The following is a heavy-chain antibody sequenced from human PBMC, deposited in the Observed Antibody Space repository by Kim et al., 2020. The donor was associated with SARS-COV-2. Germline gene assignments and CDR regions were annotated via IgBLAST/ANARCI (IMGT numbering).Heavy chain of an antibody. V-gene: IGHV3-15*01. D-gene: IGHD6-13*01. Sequence: GGSLRLSCAASGFTFSNAWMSWVRQAPGKGMEWVGRIKSKTDGGTTDYAAPVKGRFTISRDDSKNTLYLQMNSLKTEDTAVYYCTTDDSSSYYYYYGMDVWGQGTTVTVSS. CDR1: GFTFSNAW. CDR3: TTDDSSSYYYYYGMDV. J-gene: IGHJ6*02. CDR2: IKSKTDGGTT.